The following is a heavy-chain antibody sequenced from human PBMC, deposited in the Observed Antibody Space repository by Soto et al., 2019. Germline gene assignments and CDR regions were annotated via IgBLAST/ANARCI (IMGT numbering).Heavy chain of an antibody. CDR3: ARECVDTVTSITIPFDY. V-gene: IGHV3-53*01. CDR1: GFTVSSTY. J-gene: IGHJ4*02. Sequence: GGSLRLSCAASGFTVSSTYLTWVRQAPGKGLEWVAILYTGTDTFYADSAKCRFTISRDSSKKSLYLQMNSLRADATAVYYCARECVDTVTSITIPFDYWGQGALVTVSS. CDR2: LYTGTDT. D-gene: IGHD5-12*01.